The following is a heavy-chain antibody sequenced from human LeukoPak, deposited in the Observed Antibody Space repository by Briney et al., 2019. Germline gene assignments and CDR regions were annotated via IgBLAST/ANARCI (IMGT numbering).Heavy chain of an antibody. CDR1: GFTFSIYA. CDR3: AKKGYYDGSGYYMYYFDH. J-gene: IGHJ4*02. Sequence: GGSLRLSCAASGFTFSIYAMSWVRQTPGKGLEWASAISGSGGTAYYADSVKGRFTISRDNSKNTLYLQMNSLRAEDTAVYYCAKKGYYDGSGYYMYYFDHWGQGTLVTVSS. CDR2: ISGSGGTA. V-gene: IGHV3-23*01. D-gene: IGHD3-22*01.